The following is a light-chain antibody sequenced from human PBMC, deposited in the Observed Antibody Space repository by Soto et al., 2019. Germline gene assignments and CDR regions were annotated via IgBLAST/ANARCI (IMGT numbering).Light chain of an antibody. CDR1: QGISSY. CDR2: AAS. CDR3: QQLNSYPIT. J-gene: IGKJ5*01. Sequence: DIQLTQSPSSLSASVGARVTITFRSSQGISSYLARYQQKPVKAPKLLIYAASTLPSGVPSRFSGSGSGTEFTLTISSLQPEDFATYDCQQLNSYPITFGGGTLVEIK. V-gene: IGKV1-9*01.